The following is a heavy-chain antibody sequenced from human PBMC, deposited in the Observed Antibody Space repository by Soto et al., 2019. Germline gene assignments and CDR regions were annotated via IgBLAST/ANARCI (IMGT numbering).Heavy chain of an antibody. CDR2: INPSGGST. CDR1: GYPLTSYY. J-gene: IGHJ3*02. D-gene: IGHD6-19*01. CDR3: VNHPAGAGAVTEGAFDI. V-gene: IGHV1-46*01. Sequence: VKGSLHAAGYPLTSYYMHWVRQAPGQGLEWMGIINPSGGSTSYAQKFQCRVTMTRDTSTSTVNMELSSLRSEDTAVYYCVNHPAGAGAVTEGAFDIWGQGSMVTVPS.